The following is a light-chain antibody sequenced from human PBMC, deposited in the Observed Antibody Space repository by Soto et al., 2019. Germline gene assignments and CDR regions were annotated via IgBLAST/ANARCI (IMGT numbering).Light chain of an antibody. Sequence: EIVMTQSPATLSVSPGERATLSCGASQSINRNLAWYQQKPGQAPRLLIYGASTRATGIPARFSGSGSGTEFTLTISSLQPEDFATYYCLQDYNYPLTFGQGTKVEIK. CDR1: QSINRN. CDR2: GAS. CDR3: LQDYNYPLT. V-gene: IGKV3-15*01. J-gene: IGKJ1*01.